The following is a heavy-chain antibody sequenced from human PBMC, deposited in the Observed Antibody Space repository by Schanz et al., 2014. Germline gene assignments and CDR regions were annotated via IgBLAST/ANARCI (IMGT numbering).Heavy chain of an antibody. CDR1: GFTFRGHA. Sequence: QVQLVESGGGVVQPGTSLRLSCAASGFTFRGHAMHWVRQAPGQGLEKVAVTSTDGTKTYYAASVRGRFTISRDNSKKPVYIQMNRLRSEAPAVYYCTRDRGALINHNDALDLWGQGTMVSVSS. CDR2: TSTDGTKT. V-gene: IGHV3-30*04. J-gene: IGHJ3*01. CDR3: TRDRGALINHNDALDL. D-gene: IGHD3-16*01.